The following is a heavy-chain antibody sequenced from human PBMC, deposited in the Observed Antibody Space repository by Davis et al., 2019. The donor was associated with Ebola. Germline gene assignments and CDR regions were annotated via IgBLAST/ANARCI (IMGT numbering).Heavy chain of an antibody. CDR3: ARDLTRGDAFDI. J-gene: IGHJ3*02. CDR2: IYYSGST. Sequence: SETLSLTCTVSGGSISSSSYYWGWIRQPPGKGLEWIGSIYYSGSTYYNPSLKSRVTISVDTSKNQFSLKLSSVTAADTAVHYCARDLTRGDAFDIWGQGTMVTVSS. V-gene: IGHV4-39*07. D-gene: IGHD2-21*02. CDR1: GGSISSSSYY.